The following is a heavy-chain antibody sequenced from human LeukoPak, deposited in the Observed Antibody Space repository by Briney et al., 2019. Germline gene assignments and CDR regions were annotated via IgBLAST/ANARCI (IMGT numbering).Heavy chain of an antibody. D-gene: IGHD3-10*01. CDR1: GYSISSGFY. J-gene: IGHJ4*02. CDR3: AGNYYGSGSYYSEDRY. V-gene: IGHV4-38-2*02. Sequence: SETLSLTCSVSGFSGYSISSGFYWGWIRQPPGKGLEWIGSIFHSGSTYYNPSLKSRVTISVDTSKNQSSLKLSSVTAADTAVYYCAGNYYGSGSYYSEDRYWGQGTLVTVSS. CDR2: IFHSGST.